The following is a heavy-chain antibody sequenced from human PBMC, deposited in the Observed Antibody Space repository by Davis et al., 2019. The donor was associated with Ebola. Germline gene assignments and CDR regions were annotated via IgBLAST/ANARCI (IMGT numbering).Heavy chain of an antibody. CDR3: ARDWYDFWSGYYYYYGMDV. CDR2: ISSGSSTI. Sequence: GESLKISCAASGFTFSSYSMNWVRQAPGKGLEWVSYISSGSSTIYYADSVKGRFTISRDNAKNSLYLQMNSLRAEDTAVYYCARDWYDFWSGYYYYYGMDVWGQGTTVTVSS. V-gene: IGHV3-48*01. D-gene: IGHD3-3*01. CDR1: GFTFSSYS. J-gene: IGHJ6*02.